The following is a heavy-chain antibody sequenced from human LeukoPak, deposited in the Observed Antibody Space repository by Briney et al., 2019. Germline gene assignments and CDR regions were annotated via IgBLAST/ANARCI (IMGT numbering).Heavy chain of an antibody. V-gene: IGHV1-8*01. J-gene: IGHJ6*02. CDR2: LNPNSGNT. CDR1: GYTFTSYD. D-gene: IGHD2-8*01. Sequence: GASVKVSCKASGYTFTSYDIKWVRQATGLGLKCMGWLNPNSGNTGYAQKFQGRVTMTRNTSISTAYMELSSLRSEDTAVYYCARGSVESSLMETTYYYYGMDVWGQGTTVTVSS. CDR3: ARGSVESSLMETTYYYYGMDV.